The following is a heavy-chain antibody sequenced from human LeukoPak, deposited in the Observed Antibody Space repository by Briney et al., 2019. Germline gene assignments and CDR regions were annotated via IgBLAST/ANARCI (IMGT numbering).Heavy chain of an antibody. Sequence: PSETLSLTCTVSGGSISSGGYSWSWIRQPPGKGLEWIGYIYHSGSTYYNPSLKSRVTISVDRSKNQFSLRLSSVTAADTAVYYCARAGAMADAFDIWGQGTMVTVSS. D-gene: IGHD5-24*01. CDR3: ARAGAMADAFDI. CDR1: GGSISSGGYS. J-gene: IGHJ3*02. V-gene: IGHV4-30-2*01. CDR2: IYHSGST.